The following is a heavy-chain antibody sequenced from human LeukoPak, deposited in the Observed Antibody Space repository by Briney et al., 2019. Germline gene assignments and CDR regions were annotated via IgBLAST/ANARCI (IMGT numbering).Heavy chain of an antibody. Sequence: SVKVSCKASGGTFSSYAISWVRQAPGQGLEWMGGIIPIFGTANYAQKFQGRVTITADESTSTAYMELSSLRSEDTAVYYCAGVPDGPYDSSGYYYLPQPYFDYWGQGTLVTVSS. J-gene: IGHJ4*02. CDR2: IIPIFGTA. CDR3: AGVPDGPYDSSGYYYLPQPYFDY. D-gene: IGHD3-22*01. V-gene: IGHV1-69*13. CDR1: GGTFSSYA.